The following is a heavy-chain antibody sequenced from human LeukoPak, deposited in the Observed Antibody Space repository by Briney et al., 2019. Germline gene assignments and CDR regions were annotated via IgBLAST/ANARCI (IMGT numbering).Heavy chain of an antibody. CDR2: INHSGST. J-gene: IGHJ5*02. CDR3: ARRPFYCSSTSCWFDP. Sequence: NPSETLSLTCAVYGGSFSGYYWSWIRQPPGKGLEWIGEINHSGSTNYNPSLKSRVTISVDRSKNQFSLKLRSVTAADTAVYYCARRPFYCSSTSCWFDPWGQGTLVTVSS. D-gene: IGHD2-2*01. V-gene: IGHV4-34*01. CDR1: GGSFSGYY.